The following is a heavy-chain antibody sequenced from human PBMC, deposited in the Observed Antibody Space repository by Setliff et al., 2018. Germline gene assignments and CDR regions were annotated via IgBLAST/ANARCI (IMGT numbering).Heavy chain of an antibody. Sequence: PGGSLRLSCAASGFTINNAWLSWVRQAPGKGLEWLASINPRGSEKYYADSVKGRFTISRDNAKNSLSLQMNNLRTEDTAVYYCFGAGTCSYWGQGTLVTVSS. J-gene: IGHJ4*02. D-gene: IGHD3-10*01. V-gene: IGHV3-7*01. CDR3: FGAGTCSY. CDR2: INPRGSEK. CDR1: GFTINNAW.